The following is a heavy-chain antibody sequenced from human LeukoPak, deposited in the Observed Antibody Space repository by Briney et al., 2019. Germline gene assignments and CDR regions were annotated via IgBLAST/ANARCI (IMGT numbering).Heavy chain of an antibody. J-gene: IGHJ4*02. CDR2: IYYTGST. D-gene: IGHD2-15*01. CDR3: ARGVVAAPQTFDY. V-gene: IGHV4-59*01. CDR1: GGSISSNW. Sequence: PSETLSLTCAVSGGSISSNWWSWIRQPPGKGLEWIGYIYYTGSTNYNPSLKSRVTISVDTSKNQFSLKLSFVTPADTAVYYCARGVVAAPQTFDYWGQGTLVTVSS.